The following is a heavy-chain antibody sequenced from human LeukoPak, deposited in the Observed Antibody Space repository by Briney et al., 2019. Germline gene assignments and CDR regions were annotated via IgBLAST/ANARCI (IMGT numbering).Heavy chain of an antibody. D-gene: IGHD1-26*01. V-gene: IGHV4-59*08. J-gene: IGHJ4*02. CDR3: ARRGSYSGGFDY. CDR2: TYYSGST. Sequence: PSETLSLTCTASGGSISSYYWSWIRQPPGKGLEWIGYTYYSGSTNYNPSLKSRVTISLDTSKNQFALKLSSVTAADTAMYYCARRGSYSGGFDYWGQGTLVTVSS. CDR1: GGSISSYY.